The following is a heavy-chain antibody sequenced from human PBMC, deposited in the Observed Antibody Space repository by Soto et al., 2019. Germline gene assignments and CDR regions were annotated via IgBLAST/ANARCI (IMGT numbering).Heavy chain of an antibody. J-gene: IGHJ6*02. D-gene: IGHD6-13*01. Sequence: PGGSLRRACAASGFTLNSYGMPWVRQAPGKGLELVAVISFDGHNKNYVDSVKGRFTISRDNSKNTLYLQMNNLRPEDTAVYYCARDLAGKGLYYYCIDVLGQWTTVSASS. CDR2: ISFDGHNK. CDR1: GFTLNSYG. CDR3: ARDLAGKGLYYYCIDV. V-gene: IGHV3-30*03.